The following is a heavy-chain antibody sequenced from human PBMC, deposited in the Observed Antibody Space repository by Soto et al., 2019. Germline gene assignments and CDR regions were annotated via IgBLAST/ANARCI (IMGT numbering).Heavy chain of an antibody. V-gene: IGHV4-61*08. Sequence: SETRSLTWPVSGAALSRGVYFYTWFRQPPGKGLEWLGYIYYSGGTNYNPSLKSRVTISLDKSKSQFSLRLISVTAADMAVYYCTREQSDDNYFDPWGQGTLVTVSS. CDR3: TREQSDDNYFDP. D-gene: IGHD6-19*01. J-gene: IGHJ5*02. CDR2: IYYSGGT. CDR1: GAALSRGVYF.